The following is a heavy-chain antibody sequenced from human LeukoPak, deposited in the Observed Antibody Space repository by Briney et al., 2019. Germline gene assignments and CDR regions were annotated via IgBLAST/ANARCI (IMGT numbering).Heavy chain of an antibody. D-gene: IGHD3-22*01. CDR3: ARAGRHYLDNSGSPFDF. J-gene: IGHJ4*02. CDR1: GDTFTNSG. CDR2: ISGYNAHT. V-gene: IGHV1-18*01. Sequence: ASVKVSCKASGDTFTNSGFSWVRQAPGQGLEWMGWISGYNAHTKLAQKFQDRVTMTTDTSTNTASMELRTLTSDDTAVYYCARAGRHYLDNSGSPFDFWGQGTLVAVSS.